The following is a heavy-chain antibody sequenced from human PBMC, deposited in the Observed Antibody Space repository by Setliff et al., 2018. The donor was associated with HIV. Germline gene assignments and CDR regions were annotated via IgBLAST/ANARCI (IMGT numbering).Heavy chain of an antibody. J-gene: IGHJ1*01. Sequence: PGGSLRLSCAASGFTFSSYAMSWVRQAPGKGLVWVSRINSDGTSTTYADSVKGRFTISRDNAKNTLYLQMNSLTAEDTAIYYCAKRDYEDSTSYAPFFQYWGQGTLVTVS. D-gene: IGHD3-22*01. CDR3: AKRDYEDSTSYAPFFQY. CDR2: INSDGTST. CDR1: GFTFSSYA. V-gene: IGHV3-74*03.